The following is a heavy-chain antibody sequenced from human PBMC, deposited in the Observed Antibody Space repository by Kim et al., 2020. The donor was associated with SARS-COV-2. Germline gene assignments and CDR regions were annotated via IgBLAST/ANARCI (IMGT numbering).Heavy chain of an antibody. J-gene: IGHJ4*02. V-gene: IGHV3-21*01. Sequence: YYADSGKGRFTISRDNAKNSLYLQMNSLRAEDTAVYYCARAPTWGYYFDYWGQGTLVTVSS. D-gene: IGHD1-26*01. CDR3: ARAPTWGYYFDY.